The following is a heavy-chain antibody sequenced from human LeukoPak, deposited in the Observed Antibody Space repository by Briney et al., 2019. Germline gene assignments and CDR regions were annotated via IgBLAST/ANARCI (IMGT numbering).Heavy chain of an antibody. V-gene: IGHV1-18*01. D-gene: IGHD3-3*01. CDR1: GYTFVIFG. Sequence: APVKVSCKASGYTFVIFGLIWVRQAPGQGLEWMGWISPENGDTDYAQNFQDRVTMTTDTSTNTAYMELRNLTSDDTAVYFCARVFGYYFFYMDVWGEGTTVIISS. CDR2: ISPENGDT. J-gene: IGHJ6*03. CDR3: ARVFGYYFFYMDV.